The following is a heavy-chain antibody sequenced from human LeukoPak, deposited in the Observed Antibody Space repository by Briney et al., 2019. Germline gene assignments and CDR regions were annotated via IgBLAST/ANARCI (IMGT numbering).Heavy chain of an antibody. CDR2: INGRGDST. J-gene: IGHJ4*02. V-gene: IGHV3-23*01. CDR3: AKDLHWGLDY. CDR1: GFSFSTYT. Sequence: PGGSLRLSCAASGFSFSTYTMNWVRQAPGKGLEWVSAINGRGDSTFYADSVKGRFTISRDNSKNTLYLQLNSLRAEDTAVYYCAKDLHWGLDYWGQGALVTVSS. D-gene: IGHD7-27*01.